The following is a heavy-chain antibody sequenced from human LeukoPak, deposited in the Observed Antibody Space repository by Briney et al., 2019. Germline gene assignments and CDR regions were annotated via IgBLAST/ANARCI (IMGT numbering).Heavy chain of an antibody. CDR1: GFTFSSYW. Sequence: PGGSLRLSCAASGFTFSSYWMHWVRQAPGKGLVWVSRINSDGRSTSYADSVKGRFTISRDNAKNTLYLQMNSLRAEDTAVYYCARDQGALLWFGELTAFDYWGQGTLVTVSS. V-gene: IGHV3-74*01. CDR2: INSDGRST. CDR3: ARDQGALLWFGELTAFDY. D-gene: IGHD3-10*01. J-gene: IGHJ4*02.